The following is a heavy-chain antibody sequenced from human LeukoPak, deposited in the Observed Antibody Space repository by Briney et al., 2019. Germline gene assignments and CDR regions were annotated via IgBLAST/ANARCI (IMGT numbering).Heavy chain of an antibody. CDR1: GASLSTSY. CDR3: ARVGCSGGSCYPDY. J-gene: IGHJ4*02. CDR2: IHYSGDI. D-gene: IGHD2-15*01. V-gene: IGHV4-59*01. Sequence: ASETLSLTCTVSGASLSTSYWYWIRQPPRKVLEWIGYIHYSGDINYNPSLKSRVTISAYTSKNQLSLKLSSVTAADTAVYYCARVGCSGGSCYPDYWGQGTLVTVSS.